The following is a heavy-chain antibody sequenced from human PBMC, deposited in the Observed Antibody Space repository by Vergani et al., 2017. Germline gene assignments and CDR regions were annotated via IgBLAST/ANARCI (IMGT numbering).Heavy chain of an antibody. Sequence: EVQLVESGGGLVQPGGSLRLSCAASGFTFSSYWMSWIRQPPGKGLEWIGEINNDGHTNYNPSLESRVTVSRDTAKNQFSLNLMSVTAADTAMYYCAVRPRVNLVGGEIVTKRTFDYWSQGSLVTVSS. CDR3: AVRPRVNLVGGEIVTKRTFDY. J-gene: IGHJ4*02. CDR2: INNDGHTN. CDR1: GFTFSSYW. D-gene: IGHD3-10*01. V-gene: IGHV3-7*01.